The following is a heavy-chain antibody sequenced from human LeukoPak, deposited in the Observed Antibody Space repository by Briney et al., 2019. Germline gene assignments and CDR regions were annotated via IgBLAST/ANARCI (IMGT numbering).Heavy chain of an antibody. CDR1: GGSISSSSYY. CDR2: IYYSGST. J-gene: IGHJ3*02. V-gene: IGHV4-39*07. D-gene: IGHD2-21*01. CDR3: ARDGIVAPHLPDDAFDI. Sequence: SETLSLTCTVSGGSISSSSYYWGWIRQPPGKGLEWIGSIYYSGSTYYNPSLKSRVTISVDTSKNQFSLKLSSVTAADTAVYYCARDGIVAPHLPDDAFDIWGQGTMVTVSS.